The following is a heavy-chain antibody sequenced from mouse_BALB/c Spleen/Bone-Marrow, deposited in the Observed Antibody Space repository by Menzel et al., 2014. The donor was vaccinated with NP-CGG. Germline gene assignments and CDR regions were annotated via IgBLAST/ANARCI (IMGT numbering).Heavy chain of an antibody. CDR3: ARDGDYDEGYAMDY. D-gene: IGHD2-4*01. CDR1: GYAFTNYL. V-gene: IGHV1-54*01. Sequence: QVHVKQSGAELVRPGTSVKVSCKASGYAFTNYLIEWVKQRPGQGLEWIGAINPGSGGTNYNEKFKGKATLTADKSASTAYMQLSSLTSDDSAVYFCARDGDYDEGYAMDYWGQGTSVTVSS. CDR2: INPGSGGT. J-gene: IGHJ4*01.